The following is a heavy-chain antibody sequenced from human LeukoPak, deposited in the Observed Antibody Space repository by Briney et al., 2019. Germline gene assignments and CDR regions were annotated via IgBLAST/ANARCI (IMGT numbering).Heavy chain of an antibody. CDR3: AKLNGYYDFWSGQFLFDP. V-gene: IGHV3-23*01. CDR1: GFTFSSYA. CDR2: ISGSGGST. D-gene: IGHD3-3*01. Sequence: PGGSLRLSCAASGFTFSSYAMSWVRQAPGKGLEWVSAISGSGGSTYYADSVKGRFTISRDNSKNTLYLQMNSLRAEDTAVYYCAKLNGYYDFWSGQFLFDPWGQGTLVTVSS. J-gene: IGHJ5*02.